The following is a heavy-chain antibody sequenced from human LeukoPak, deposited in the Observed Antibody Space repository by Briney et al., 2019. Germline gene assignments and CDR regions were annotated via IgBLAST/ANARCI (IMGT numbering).Heavy chain of an antibody. J-gene: IGHJ4*02. D-gene: IGHD2-2*01. CDR2: MNPNSGNT. Sequence: ASVKVSCKASGYTFTGYYMHWARQATGQGLEWMGWMNPNSGNTGYAQKFQGRVTITRNTSISTAYMELSSLRSEDTAVYYCARWGGYCSSTSCYGRDYWGQGTLVTVSS. V-gene: IGHV1-8*03. CDR1: GYTFTGYY. CDR3: ARWGGYCSSTSCYGRDY.